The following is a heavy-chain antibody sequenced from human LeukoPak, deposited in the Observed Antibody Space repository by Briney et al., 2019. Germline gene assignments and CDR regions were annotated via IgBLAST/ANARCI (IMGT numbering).Heavy chain of an antibody. CDR3: ARAPRNWGFDY. V-gene: IGHV1-24*01. CDR1: GYTLTELS. Sequence: GASVNVSCKVSGYTLTELSMHWVRQAPGKGLEWMGGFDPEDGETIYAQKFQGRVTITADESTSTAYMDLSSLRSEDTAVYYCARAPRNWGFDYWGQGTLVTVSS. J-gene: IGHJ4*02. CDR2: FDPEDGET. D-gene: IGHD7-27*01.